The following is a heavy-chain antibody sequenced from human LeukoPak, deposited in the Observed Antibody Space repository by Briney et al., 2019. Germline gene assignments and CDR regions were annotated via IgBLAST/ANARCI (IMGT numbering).Heavy chain of an antibody. CDR1: GYTFTGYY. Sequence: ASVKVSCKASGYTFTGYYMHWVRQAPGQGLEWMGWINPNSGGTNYAQKFQGRVTMTRDTSISTAYMELSRLRSDDTAVYYCARGPYYYDSSDYPEIWGQGTLVTVSS. V-gene: IGHV1-2*02. CDR2: INPNSGGT. J-gene: IGHJ4*02. D-gene: IGHD3-22*01. CDR3: ARGPYYYDSSDYPEI.